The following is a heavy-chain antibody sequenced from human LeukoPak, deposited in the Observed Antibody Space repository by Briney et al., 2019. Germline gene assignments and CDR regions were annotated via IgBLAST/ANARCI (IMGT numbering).Heavy chain of an antibody. D-gene: IGHD3-22*01. V-gene: IGHV3-74*01. J-gene: IGHJ4*02. CDR3: AREYYDSSGFRFDY. CDR1: GFTFSSYW. Sequence: GGSLRLSCAASGFTFSSYWMHWVRQAPGKGLVWVSRINSDGSSTSYADSVKGRFTISRDNAKNTLYLQMNSLRAEDTAVYYCAREYYDSSGFRFDYWGQGTLVTVSS. CDR2: INSDGSST.